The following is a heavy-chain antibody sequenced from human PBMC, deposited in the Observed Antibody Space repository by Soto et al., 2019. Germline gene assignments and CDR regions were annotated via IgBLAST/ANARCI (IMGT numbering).Heavy chain of an antibody. V-gene: IGHV3-33*01. CDR1: GFTFSSYG. CDR3: ASCGGRAAAGVLQQGLDY. D-gene: IGHD6-13*01. Sequence: GGSLRLSCAASGFTFSSYGMHWVRQAPGKGLEWVAVIWYDGSNKYYADSVKGRFTISRDNSKNTLYLQMNSLRAEDTAVYYCASCGGRAAAGVLQQGLDYWGQGTLVTVSS. CDR2: IWYDGSNK. J-gene: IGHJ4*02.